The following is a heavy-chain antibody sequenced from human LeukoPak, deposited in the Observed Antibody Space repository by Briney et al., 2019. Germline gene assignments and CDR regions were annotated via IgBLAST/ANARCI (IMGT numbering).Heavy chain of an antibody. J-gene: IGHJ6*03. CDR1: GYTFTSYD. Sequence: ASVKVSCKASGYTFTSYDINWVRQATGQGLEWMGWMSPNSGNTGYAQKLQGRVTITRNTSISTAYMELSSLRSEDTAVYYCARVGSSTSYYYYMDVWGKGTTVTVSS. CDR3: ARVGSSTSYYYYMDV. D-gene: IGHD2-2*01. CDR2: MSPNSGNT. V-gene: IGHV1-8*03.